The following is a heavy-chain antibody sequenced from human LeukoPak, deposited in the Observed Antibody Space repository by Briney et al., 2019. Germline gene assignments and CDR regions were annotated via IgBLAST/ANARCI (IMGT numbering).Heavy chain of an antibody. Sequence: SVKVSCKASGGTFSSYAISWVRQAPGQGLEWVGGIIPIFGTANYAQKFQGRVTITADESTSTASMELSSLRSEDTAVYYCARVATPGRAVAENWFDPWGQGTLVTVSS. V-gene: IGHV1-69*13. J-gene: IGHJ5*02. CDR2: IIPIFGTA. CDR1: GGTFSSYA. D-gene: IGHD6-19*01. CDR3: ARVATPGRAVAENWFDP.